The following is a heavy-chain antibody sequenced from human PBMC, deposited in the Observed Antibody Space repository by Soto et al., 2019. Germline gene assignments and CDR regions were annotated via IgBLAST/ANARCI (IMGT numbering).Heavy chain of an antibody. V-gene: IGHV1-18*01. J-gene: IGHJ4*02. CDR1: GYTFTSYG. CDR2: ISAYNGNT. D-gene: IGHD5-12*01. CDR3: ARILVATIDSDY. Sequence: SVKVSCKASGYTFTSYGISWVRQPPGQGLEWMGWISAYNGNTNYAQKLQGRVTMTTDTSTSTAYMELRSLRSDDTAVYYCARILVATIDSDYWGQGTPVTVSS.